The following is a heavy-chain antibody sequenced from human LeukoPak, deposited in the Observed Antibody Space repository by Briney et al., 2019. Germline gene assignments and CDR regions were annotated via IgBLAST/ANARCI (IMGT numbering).Heavy chain of an antibody. CDR1: GGTFSSYA. V-gene: IGHV1-69*04. D-gene: IGHD6-19*01. CDR2: IIPILGIA. CDR3: ASPTGYSSGWLDY. Sequence: SVKVSCKASGGTFSSYAISWVRQAPGQGLEWMGRIIPILGIANYAQKFQGRVTITADRSTSTAYMELSSLRSEDTAVYYCASPTGYSSGWLDYWGQGTLVTVSS. J-gene: IGHJ4*02.